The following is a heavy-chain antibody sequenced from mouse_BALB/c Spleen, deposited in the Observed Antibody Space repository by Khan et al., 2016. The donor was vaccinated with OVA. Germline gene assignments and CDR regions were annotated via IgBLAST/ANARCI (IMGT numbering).Heavy chain of an antibody. D-gene: IGHD2-4*01. CDR3: TRGMGLRRGGVAY. V-gene: IGHV1S81*02. CDR2: INPSNGGT. J-gene: IGHJ3*01. CDR1: GYTFTSYY. Sequence: QVQLQQSGAELVKPGASVKLSCKASGYTFTSYYMYWVKQRPGQGLEWIGEINPSNGGTNFNEKFKSKATLTVDKSSSTAYMQLSSLTSEDSAVYYCTRGMGLRRGGVAYWGQGTLVTVSA.